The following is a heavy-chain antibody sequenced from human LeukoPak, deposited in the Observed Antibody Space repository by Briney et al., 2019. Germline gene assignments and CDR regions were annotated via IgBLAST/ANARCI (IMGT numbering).Heavy chain of an antibody. J-gene: IGHJ4*02. D-gene: IGHD3-3*01. CDR1: GFTFSTYS. CDR2: ISSTSNTI. Sequence: GGSLRLSCAVSGFTFSTYSLNWVRQAPGKGLEWVSYISSTSNTIYYADSVKGRFTISRDNAKNSLYLQMNSLRAEDTAVYYCARGLDFWSGSYDYWGQGTLVTVSS. V-gene: IGHV3-48*01. CDR3: ARGLDFWSGSYDY.